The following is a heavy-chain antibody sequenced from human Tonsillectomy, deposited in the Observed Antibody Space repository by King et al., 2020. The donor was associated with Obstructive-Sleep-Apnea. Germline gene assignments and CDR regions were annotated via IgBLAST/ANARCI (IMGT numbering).Heavy chain of an antibody. CDR3: ARTTSGDYALDY. V-gene: IGHV4-4*02. CDR2: IYHSGTT. D-gene: IGHD4-17*01. J-gene: IGHJ4*02. CDR1: GGSIISSSW. Sequence: QLQESGPGLVKPSGTLSLTCAVSGGSIISSSWWSWVRQTPGKGLEWIGDIYHSGTTNYNPSLKSRVTISVDRSKNQFSLRLTSVTAADTAVYYCARTTSGDYALDYWGQGTLVTVSS.